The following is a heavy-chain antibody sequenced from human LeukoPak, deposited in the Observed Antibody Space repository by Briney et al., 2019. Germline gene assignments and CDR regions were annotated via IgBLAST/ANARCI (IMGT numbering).Heavy chain of an antibody. D-gene: IGHD3-22*01. CDR1: GFTFSSYS. V-gene: IGHV3-21*01. CDR3: ASDYYDSSGYYRETDY. Sequence: GGSLRLSCAASGFTFSSYSMNWVRQAPGKGLEWVSSISSSSSSYIYYADSVKGRFTISRDNAKNSLYLQMNSLRAEDTAVYYCASDYYDSSGYYRETDYWGQGTLVTVSS. CDR2: ISSSSSSYI. J-gene: IGHJ4*02.